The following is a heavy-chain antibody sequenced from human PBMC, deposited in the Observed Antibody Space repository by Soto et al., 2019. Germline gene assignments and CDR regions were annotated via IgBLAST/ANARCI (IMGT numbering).Heavy chain of an antibody. D-gene: IGHD6-13*01. CDR2: ISSSSSYT. Sequence: GGSLRLSCAASGFTFSDYYMSWIRQAPGKGLEWVSYISSSSSYTNYADSVKGRFTISRDNAKNSLYLQMNSLRAEDTAVYYCARDRIAAAVGGVDYWGQGTLVTVSS. V-gene: IGHV3-11*06. CDR3: ARDRIAAAVGGVDY. CDR1: GFTFSDYY. J-gene: IGHJ4*02.